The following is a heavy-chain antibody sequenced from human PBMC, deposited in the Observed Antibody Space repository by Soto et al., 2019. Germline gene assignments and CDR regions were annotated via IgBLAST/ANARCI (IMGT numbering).Heavy chain of an antibody. CDR1: GFTFSSYG. Sequence: GGSLRLSCAASGFTFSSYGMHWVRQAPGKGLEWVAVISYDGSNKYYADSVKGRFTISRDNSKNTLYLQMNSLRAEDTAVYYCAKSLSTGSYYFDYWGQGTLVTVSS. CDR3: AKSLSTGSYYFDY. J-gene: IGHJ4*02. D-gene: IGHD4-17*01. V-gene: IGHV3-30*18. CDR2: ISYDGSNK.